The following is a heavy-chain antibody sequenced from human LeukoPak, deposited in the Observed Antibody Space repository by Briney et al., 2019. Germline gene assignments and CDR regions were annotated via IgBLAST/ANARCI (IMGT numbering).Heavy chain of an antibody. D-gene: IGHD2-21*02. Sequence: GASVKVSCKASGYTFTSYGISWVRQAPGQGLEWMGWISAYNGNTNYAQKFQGRVTVTRNTSISTAYMELSSLRSEDTAVYYCARGVTPSGWGQGTLVTVSS. CDR3: ARGVTPSG. V-gene: IGHV1-18*01. J-gene: IGHJ4*02. CDR1: GYTFTSYG. CDR2: ISAYNGNT.